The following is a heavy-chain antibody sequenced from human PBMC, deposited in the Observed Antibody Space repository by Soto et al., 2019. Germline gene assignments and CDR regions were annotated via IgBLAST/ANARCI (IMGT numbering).Heavy chain of an antibody. J-gene: IGHJ5*02. CDR1: GGSFSGYY. CDR3: ARGHNWFDP. V-gene: IGHV4-34*01. CDR2: INHSGST. Sequence: PSETLSLTCAVYGGSFSGYYWSWIRQPPGKGLEWIGEINHSGSTNYNPSLKSRVTISVDTPKNQFSLKLSSVTAADTAVYYCARGHNWFDPWGQGTLVTVSS.